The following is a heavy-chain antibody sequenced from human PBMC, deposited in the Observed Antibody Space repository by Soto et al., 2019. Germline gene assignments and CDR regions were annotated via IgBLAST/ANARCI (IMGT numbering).Heavy chain of an antibody. D-gene: IGHD1-26*01. CDR3: ATGSIVGATPSYYFDY. J-gene: IGHJ4*02. Sequence: ASVKVSCKVSGYTLTELSMHWVRQAPGKGLEWMGGFDPEDGETIYAQKFQGRVTMTEDTSTDTAYMELSSLRSEDTAVYYCATGSIVGATPSYYFDYWGQGTLVTVSS. CDR2: FDPEDGET. V-gene: IGHV1-24*01. CDR1: GYTLTELS.